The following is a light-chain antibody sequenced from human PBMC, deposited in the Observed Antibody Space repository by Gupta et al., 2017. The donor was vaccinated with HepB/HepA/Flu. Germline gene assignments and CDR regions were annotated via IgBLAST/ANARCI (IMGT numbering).Light chain of an antibody. CDR1: ESLSNSH. CDR2: GAS. V-gene: IGKV3-20*01. J-gene: IGKJ2*03. CDR3: QQYRSSPFS. Sequence: EIVLTQSPGPLSLSPGERVTFSCRASESLSNSHLAWYQQKVGQAPRFLIYGASSRATGVSDRFSGGGSRTDFTLSISRLDPEDSAVYYCQQYRSSPFSFGQGTKLEI.